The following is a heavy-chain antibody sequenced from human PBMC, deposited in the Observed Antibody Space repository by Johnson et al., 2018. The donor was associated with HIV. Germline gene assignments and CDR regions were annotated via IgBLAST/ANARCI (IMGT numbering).Heavy chain of an antibody. CDR2: ISYDGSNK. CDR1: GFTFSDYY. CDR3: ARDHGQLWLLPAFDI. Sequence: QVQLVESGGGLVQPGGSLRLSCAASGFTFSDYYMSWIRQAPGQGLEWVAVISYDGSNKYYADSVKGRFTISRDNSKNTLYLQMNSLRVEDTAVYYCARDHGQLWLLPAFDIWGQGTMVTVSS. V-gene: IGHV3-30-3*01. D-gene: IGHD5-18*01. J-gene: IGHJ3*02.